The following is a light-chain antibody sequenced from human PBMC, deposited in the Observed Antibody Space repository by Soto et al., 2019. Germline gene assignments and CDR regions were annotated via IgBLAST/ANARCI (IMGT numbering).Light chain of an antibody. CDR2: GNI. V-gene: IGLV1-40*01. CDR1: SSNIGAGYD. J-gene: IGLJ2*01. Sequence: QAVVTQPPSVSGAPGQRVTISCTGSSSNIGAGYDVHWYLQLPGTAPKLLIYGNINRLSGVPDRFSGSKSGTSASLAITGLQAEDEADYYCQSYDSSLSGVVFGGGTKVTVL. CDR3: QSYDSSLSGVV.